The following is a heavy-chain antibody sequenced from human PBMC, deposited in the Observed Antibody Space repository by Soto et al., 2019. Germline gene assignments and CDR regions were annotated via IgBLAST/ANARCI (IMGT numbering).Heavy chain of an antibody. V-gene: IGHV3-23*01. CDR2: IGAAGASV. D-gene: IGHD2-15*01. J-gene: IGHJ4*02. CDR3: ARFQEDCGGGNCYPAFDY. CDR1: GFTFSTSA. Sequence: VGSLRLSCAASGFTFSTSAMSWVRQPPGKGLEWVSSIGAAGASVYHADSVKGRFSVSRDNSKNTLYLQMNRLRAEDTAVYFCARFQEDCGGGNCYPAFDYWGRGALVTVSS.